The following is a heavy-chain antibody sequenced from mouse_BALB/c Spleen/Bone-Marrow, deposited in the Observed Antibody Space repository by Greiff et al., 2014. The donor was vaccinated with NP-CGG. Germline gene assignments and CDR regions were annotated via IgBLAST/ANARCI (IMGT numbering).Heavy chain of an antibody. V-gene: IGHV14-3*02. J-gene: IGHJ2*01. CDR3: ARCYYGTLLDY. D-gene: IGHD1-1*01. CDR1: GFNIKDTY. CDR2: IDPANGNT. Sequence: EVQLQQSGAELVKSGASVKLSCTASGFNIKDTYMHWVKQRPEQGLEWIGRIDPANGNTKYDPKFQGKATITADTSSNTAYLQLSSLTSEDTAVYYCARCYYGTLLDYWGQGTTLTVSS.